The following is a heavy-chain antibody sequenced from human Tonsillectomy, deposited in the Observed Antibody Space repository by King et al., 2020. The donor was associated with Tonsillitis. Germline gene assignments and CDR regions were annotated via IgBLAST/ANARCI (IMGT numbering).Heavy chain of an antibody. CDR3: ARRGIINYGMDV. Sequence: QLVQSGAEVKKPGSSLKVSCKAAGGTFNNYGISWVRQAPGQGLEWMGGIIPIFGATNYAQKFQGRVTITADEFTRTAYMELSSLRSDDTAVYYCARRGIINYGMDVWGQGTTVIVSS. J-gene: IGHJ6*02. CDR2: IIPIFGAT. CDR1: GGTFNNYG. V-gene: IGHV1-69*01. D-gene: IGHD2-15*01.